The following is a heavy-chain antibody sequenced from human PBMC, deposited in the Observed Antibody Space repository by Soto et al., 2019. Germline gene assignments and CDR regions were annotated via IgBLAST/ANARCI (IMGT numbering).Heavy chain of an antibody. CDR1: GFTFSDYY. CDR3: ARLYYDFWSGYLDYYGMDV. CDR2: ISSSGSTI. J-gene: IGHJ6*02. V-gene: IGHV3-11*01. D-gene: IGHD3-3*01. Sequence: PGGSLRLSCAASGFTFSDYYMSWIRQAPGKGLEWVSYISSSGSTIYYADSVEGRFTISRDNAKNSLYLQMNSLRAEDTAVYYCARLYYDFWSGYLDYYGMDVWGQGTTVTVSS.